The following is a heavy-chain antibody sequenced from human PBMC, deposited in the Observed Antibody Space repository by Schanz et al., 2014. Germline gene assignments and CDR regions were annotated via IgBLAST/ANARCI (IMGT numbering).Heavy chain of an antibody. CDR2: ISSSSSTI. CDR1: GFTFRTYL. CDR3: AREGERKGMLPYYFDY. J-gene: IGHJ4*02. D-gene: IGHD3-10*01. Sequence: EVKLVESGGGVVQPGRSLRLSCAASGFTFRTYLMNWVRQAPGKGLEWVSFISSSSSTIYYADSVKGRFTISRDNAKNSLYLQMNSLRDEDTAVYYCAREGERKGMLPYYFDYWGQGALVTVSS. V-gene: IGHV3-48*02.